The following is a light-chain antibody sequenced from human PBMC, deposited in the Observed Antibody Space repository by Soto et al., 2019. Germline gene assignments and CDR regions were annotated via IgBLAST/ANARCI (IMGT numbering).Light chain of an antibody. Sequence: QSALTQPRSVSGSPGQSITISCTGSSSDVGSYNYVSWYQQHPGQAPKFMIYDVNKRPSGVSHRFSGSKSGNTASLDITGLQTGDEADYYCGSWDRSLRGWVFGGGTQLTVL. CDR3: GSWDRSLRGWV. J-gene: IGLJ3*02. CDR2: DVN. CDR1: SSDVGSYNY. V-gene: IGLV2-11*01.